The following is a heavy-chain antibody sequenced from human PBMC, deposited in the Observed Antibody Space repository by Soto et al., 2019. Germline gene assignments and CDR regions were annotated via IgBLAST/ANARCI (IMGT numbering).Heavy chain of an antibody. D-gene: IGHD3-22*01. CDR2: IDRDGSGA. CDR1: GFMFSHFW. CDR3: ARFGTYYDCSGFAY. Sequence: EVQLVESGGGLVQPGGSLRLSCAASGFMFSHFWTHWVRQAPGKGLEWVSRIDRDGSGATYAASVRGRFTISRDNAKNTLYLQLNSLIAEDTAVYYCARFGTYYDCSGFAYWGQGAPLTVSS. J-gene: IGHJ4*02. V-gene: IGHV3-74*01.